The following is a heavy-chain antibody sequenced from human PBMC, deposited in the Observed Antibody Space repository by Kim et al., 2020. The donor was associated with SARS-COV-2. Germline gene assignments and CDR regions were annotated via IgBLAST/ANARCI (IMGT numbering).Heavy chain of an antibody. D-gene: IGHD6-19*01. CDR2: ISYDGSNK. J-gene: IGHJ3*02. CDR3: ARTVVHSISSGWGPDAFDI. CDR1: GFTFSSYG. V-gene: IGHV3-33*05. Sequence: GGSLRLSCAASGFTFSSYGMHWVRQAPGKGLEWVAVISYDGSNKYYADSVKGRFTISRDNSKNTLYLQMNSLRAEDTAVYYCARTVVHSISSGWGPDAFDIWGQGTMVTVSS.